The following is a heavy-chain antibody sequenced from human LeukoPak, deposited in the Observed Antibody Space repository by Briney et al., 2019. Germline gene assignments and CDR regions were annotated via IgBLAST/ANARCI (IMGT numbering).Heavy chain of an antibody. J-gene: IGHJ4*02. Sequence: GGSLRLSCAASGFTFSSYEMNWVRQAPGKGLEWVSYISSSGSTIYYADSVKGRFTISRDNAKNSLYLQMNSLRAEDTALYYCASIQDTAMVVNYWGQGTLVTVSS. CDR3: ASIQDTAMVVNY. CDR2: ISSSGSTI. V-gene: IGHV3-48*03. D-gene: IGHD5-18*01. CDR1: GFTFSSYE.